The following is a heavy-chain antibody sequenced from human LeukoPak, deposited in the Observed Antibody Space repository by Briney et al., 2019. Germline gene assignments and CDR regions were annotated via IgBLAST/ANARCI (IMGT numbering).Heavy chain of an antibody. CDR1: GYTLTGYY. D-gene: IGHD4-17*01. V-gene: IGHV1-2*06. J-gene: IGHJ4*02. CDR3: ARVPLYGDYCFHY. Sequence: ASVKVSCKASGYTLTGYYMHWVRQAPGQGLEWMGRINLNSGGTNYAQKFQGRVTMTRDTSISTADMELSRLRSDDTALYYCARVPLYGDYCFHYWGQGTLVTVSS. CDR2: INLNSGGT.